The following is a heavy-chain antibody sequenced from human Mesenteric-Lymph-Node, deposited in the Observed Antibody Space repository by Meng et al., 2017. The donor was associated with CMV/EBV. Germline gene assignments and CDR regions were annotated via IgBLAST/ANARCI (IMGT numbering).Heavy chain of an antibody. CDR1: GYTFTSYG. CDR2: ISTYNGDT. J-gene: IGHJ4*02. D-gene: IGHD6-6*01. V-gene: IGHV1-18*01. Sequence: ASLKVSCKASGYTFTSYGISWVRQAPGQGLEWVAWISTYNGDTNFAQKVQGRVTLSTDTSTKTVYMELRSLTSDDTAMYYCARAPHRRSARLSTDYWGQGTLVTVSS. CDR3: ARAPHRRSARLSTDY.